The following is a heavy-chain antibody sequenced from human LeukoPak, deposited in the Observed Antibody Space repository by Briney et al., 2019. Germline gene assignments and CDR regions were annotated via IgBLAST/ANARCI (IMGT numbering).Heavy chain of an antibody. Sequence: PSEPLSLTSTVSGGSISSYYWSWIQQPPGKRLEWIGYIYYSGSTHYKPSLKSRVTISVDTSKNPFYLKLSSVTAADTAVYYCARRAYGDSPYDYWGQGTLVTVSS. CDR3: ARRAYGDSPYDY. CDR1: GGSISSYY. V-gene: IGHV4-59*08. CDR2: IYYSGST. D-gene: IGHD4-17*01. J-gene: IGHJ4*02.